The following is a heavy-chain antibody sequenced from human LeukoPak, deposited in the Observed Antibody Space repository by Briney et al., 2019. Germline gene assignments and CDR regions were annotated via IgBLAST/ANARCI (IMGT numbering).Heavy chain of an antibody. CDR2: INSDGSST. CDR1: GFTFRNYW. J-gene: IGHJ4*02. Sequence: GGSLRLSCAASGFTFRNYWMHWVRQAPGKGLVWVSRINSDGSSTTYADSVKGRFTMSRDNTKNTLYLQMNSLRAEDTAVYYCARGGFGIVVVSAIDYWGQGTLVTVSS. D-gene: IGHD2-21*01. CDR3: ARGGFGIVVVSAIDY. V-gene: IGHV3-74*01.